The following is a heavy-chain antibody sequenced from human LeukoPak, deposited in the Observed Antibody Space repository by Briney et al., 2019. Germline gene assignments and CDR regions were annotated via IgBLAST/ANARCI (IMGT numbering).Heavy chain of an antibody. CDR2: ISSNGGST. Sequence: GGSLRLSCAASGFTFSSYAMHWVRLAPGKGLEYVSAISSNGGSTYYANSVKGRFTISRDNSKNTLYLQMGSLRAEDMAVYYCAREYCSGGSCYFDYWGQGTLVTVSS. CDR1: GFTFSSYA. CDR3: AREYCSGGSCYFDY. D-gene: IGHD2-15*01. V-gene: IGHV3-64*01. J-gene: IGHJ4*02.